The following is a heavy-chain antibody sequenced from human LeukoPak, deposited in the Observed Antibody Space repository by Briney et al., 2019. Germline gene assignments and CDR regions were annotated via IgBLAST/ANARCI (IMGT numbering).Heavy chain of an antibody. CDR2: IKPADSYT. V-gene: IGHV5-51*01. D-gene: IGHD3-3*01. Sequence: GEPLKIPCKTSGYNFPIFWIGLGRQMGGEGLELIAIIKPADSYTTYSPSFQGQVTSSPYKSTSPANLQQSSVEASDSAIYYGERWRAWFDHWGQRTTVTVSS. CDR1: GYNFPIFW. J-gene: IGHJ5*02. CDR3: ERWRAWFDH.